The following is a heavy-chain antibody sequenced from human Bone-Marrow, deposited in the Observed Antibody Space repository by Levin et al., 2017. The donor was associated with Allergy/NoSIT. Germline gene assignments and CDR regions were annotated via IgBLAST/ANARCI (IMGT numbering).Heavy chain of an antibody. D-gene: IGHD6-13*01. Sequence: ASVKVSCKASGYSFSDFFMHWVRQAPGHGLEWMGWINPKSGGTNYAPKFQGRVTVTRDTSINTVYMEVSRLGSDDTAVYYCARDPGAKGAAGIDYWGLGTLVTVSS. CDR2: INPKSGGT. CDR3: ARDPGAKGAAGIDY. V-gene: IGHV1-2*02. CDR1: GYSFSDFF. J-gene: IGHJ4*02.